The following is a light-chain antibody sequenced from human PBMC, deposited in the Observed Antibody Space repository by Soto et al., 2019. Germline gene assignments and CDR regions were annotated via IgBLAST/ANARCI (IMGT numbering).Light chain of an antibody. J-gene: IGLJ1*01. V-gene: IGLV2-18*02. CDR3: SPYTSSSTFYV. CDR2: EVS. CDR1: SSDVGSYNR. Sequence: QSALTQPPSVSGSPGQSATISCTGTSSDVGSYNRVSWYQQPPGTAPNLMIYEVSNRPSGVPDRFSGSKSGNTASLTISGLQAEDEADYYCSPYTSSSTFYVFGTGTKLTVL.